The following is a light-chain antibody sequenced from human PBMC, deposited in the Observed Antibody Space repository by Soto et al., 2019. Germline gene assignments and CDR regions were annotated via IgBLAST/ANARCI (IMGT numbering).Light chain of an antibody. CDR3: QQYNNLPST. V-gene: IGKV3-15*01. CDR1: QSVSSN. CDR2: GAS. Sequence: EIVMTQSPATLSVSPGERATLSCRASQSVSSNLAWYQQKPGQAPRLLIYGASTRATGIPARFSGSGSRTEFTLTISSLQSEDFAVYDCQQYNNLPSTFGQGTKLEIK. J-gene: IGKJ2*01.